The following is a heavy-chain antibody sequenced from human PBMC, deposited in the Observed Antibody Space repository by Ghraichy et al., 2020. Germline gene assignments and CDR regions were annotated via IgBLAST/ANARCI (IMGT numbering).Heavy chain of an antibody. Sequence: ESLNISCAASGFSFSNYIMNWVRQAPGKGLEWVSHISSSSRTISYADSVKGRFTVSRDNAKNSLFLQMNSLRDEDTAVYYCARGSRVVRFYYYDALDVWGQGTTVTVSS. V-gene: IGHV3-48*02. J-gene: IGHJ6*02. CDR1: GFSFSNYI. CDR3: ARGSRVVRFYYYDALDV. CDR2: ISSSSRTI. D-gene: IGHD4-23*01.